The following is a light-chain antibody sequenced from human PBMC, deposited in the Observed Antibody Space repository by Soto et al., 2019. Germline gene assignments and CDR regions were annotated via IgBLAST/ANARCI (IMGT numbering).Light chain of an antibody. V-gene: IGLV1-44*01. CDR1: DSNIGRHT. CDR3: SAWDGSLNGYV. Sequence: QSVLTQPPSASGTPGQRVTISCSGSDSNIGRHTVNWYQQLPGSAPRVLIYNTNQRPSGVPGRFSGFKSGTSASLAISGLQSEDEAEYYCSAWDGSLNGYVFGTGTKVTVL. J-gene: IGLJ1*01. CDR2: NTN.